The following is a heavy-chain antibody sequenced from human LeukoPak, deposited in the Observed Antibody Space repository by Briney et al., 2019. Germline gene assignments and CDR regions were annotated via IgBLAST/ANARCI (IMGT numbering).Heavy chain of an antibody. Sequence: GGSLRLSCAAPGFTVSNNYMTWVRQAPGKGLEWVSVIYSGGSTKYADSVKGRFTISRDNSKNTLHLQMNSLRAEDTAIYYCARDRFYGDCWGQGTLVTVSS. V-gene: IGHV3-53*01. D-gene: IGHD3-16*01. CDR3: ARDRFYGDC. CDR1: GFTVSNNY. J-gene: IGHJ4*02. CDR2: IYSGGST.